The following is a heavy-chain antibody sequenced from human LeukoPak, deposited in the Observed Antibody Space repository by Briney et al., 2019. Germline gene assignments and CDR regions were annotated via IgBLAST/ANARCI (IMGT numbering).Heavy chain of an antibody. J-gene: IGHJ4*02. CDR2: IYYSGST. CDR3: ARVDTAMVTYYFDY. V-gene: IGHV4-59*01. D-gene: IGHD5-18*01. Sequence: SETLSLTCTVSGGSISSYYWSWIRQRPGKGLEWIGYIYYSGSTNYNPSLKSRVTIPVDTSKNQFSLKLSSVTAADTAVYYCARVDTAMVTYYFDYWGQGTLVTASS. CDR1: GGSISSYY.